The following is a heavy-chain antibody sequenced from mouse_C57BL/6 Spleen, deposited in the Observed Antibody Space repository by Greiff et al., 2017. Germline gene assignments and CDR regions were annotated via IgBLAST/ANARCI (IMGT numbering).Heavy chain of an antibody. D-gene: IGHD1-1*01. CDR2: IDPSDSET. Sequence: VQLQQPGAELVRPGSSVKLSCKASGYTFTSYWMHWVKQRPIQGLEWIGNIDPSDSETHYNQKFKDKATLTVDKSSSTAYMQLSSLTSEDSAVYYCARGTTVVATNYFDVWGTGTTVTVSS. CDR3: ARGTTVVATNYFDV. J-gene: IGHJ1*03. V-gene: IGHV1-52*01. CDR1: GYTFTSYW.